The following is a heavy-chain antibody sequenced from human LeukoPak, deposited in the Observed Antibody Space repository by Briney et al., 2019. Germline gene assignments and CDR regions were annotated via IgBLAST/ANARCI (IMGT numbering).Heavy chain of an antibody. CDR1: GFTFGSYG. CDR3: AKGNIAAAVY. J-gene: IGHJ4*02. CDR2: ISYDGSNK. V-gene: IGHV3-30*18. D-gene: IGHD6-13*01. Sequence: GGSLRLSCAASGFTFGSYGMHWVRQAPGKGLEWVAVISYDGSNKYYADSVKGRFTISRDNSKNTLYLQMNSLRAEDTAVYYCAKGNIAAAVYWGQGTLVTVSS.